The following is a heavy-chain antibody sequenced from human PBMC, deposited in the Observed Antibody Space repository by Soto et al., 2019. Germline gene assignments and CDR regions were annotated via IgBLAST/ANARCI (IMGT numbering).Heavy chain of an antibody. Sequence: SETLSLTCAVYGGSFSGYYWSWIRQPPGKGLEWIGEINHSGSTNYNPSLKSRVTISVDTSKNQFSLKLSSVTAADTAVYYCARGATTAEYFQHWGQGTLVTVSS. CDR3: ARGATTAEYFQH. J-gene: IGHJ1*01. CDR2: INHSGST. V-gene: IGHV4-34*01. CDR1: GGSFSGYY.